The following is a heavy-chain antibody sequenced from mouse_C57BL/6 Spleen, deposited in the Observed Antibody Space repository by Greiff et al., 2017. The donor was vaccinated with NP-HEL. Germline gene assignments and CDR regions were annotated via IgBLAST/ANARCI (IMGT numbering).Heavy chain of an antibody. V-gene: IGHV1-54*01. CDR2: INPGSGGT. D-gene: IGHD2-3*01. CDR1: GYAFTNYL. J-gene: IGHJ1*03. Sequence: QVQLQQSGAELVRPGTSVKVSCKASGYAFTNYLIEWVKQRPGQGLEWIGVINPGSGGTNYNEKFKGKATLTADKSSSTAYMQLSSLTSEDSAVYFCARWCDGGYFDVWGTGTTVTVSS. CDR3: ARWCDGGYFDV.